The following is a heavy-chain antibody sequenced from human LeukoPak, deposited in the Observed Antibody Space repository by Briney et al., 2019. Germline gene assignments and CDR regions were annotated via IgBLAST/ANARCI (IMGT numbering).Heavy chain of an antibody. V-gene: IGHV3-13*01. CDR1: GFTFSSYD. CDR3: ARRAYYDSSGYYQPADYYFDY. J-gene: IGHJ4*02. D-gene: IGHD3-22*01. CDR2: IGTAGDT. Sequence: PGGSLRLSCAASGFTFSSYDMHWVRQATGKRLEWVSAIGTAGDTYYPGSVKGRFTISRENAKNSLYLQMNSLRAGDTAVYYCARRAYYDSSGYYQPADYYFDYWGQGTLVTVSS.